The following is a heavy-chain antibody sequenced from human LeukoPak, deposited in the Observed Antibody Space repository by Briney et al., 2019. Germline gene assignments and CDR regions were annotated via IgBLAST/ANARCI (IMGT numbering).Heavy chain of an antibody. D-gene: IGHD1-26*01. J-gene: IGHJ3*02. CDR1: GYTFTSYY. V-gene: IGHV1-46*01. Sequence: ASVKVSCKASGYTFTSYYMHWVRQAPGQGLEWMGIINPSGGSTSYAQKFQGRVTMTRDMSTSTVYMELSSLRSEDTAVYYCARRNPGAHAAFDIGGQGTMDTVSS. CDR2: INPSGGST. CDR3: ARRNPGAHAAFDI.